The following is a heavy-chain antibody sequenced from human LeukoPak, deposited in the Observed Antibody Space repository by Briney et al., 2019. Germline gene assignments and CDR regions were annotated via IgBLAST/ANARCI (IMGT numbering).Heavy chain of an antibody. CDR1: GFTFKSYS. CDR3: ARAYLGVALDAFDI. V-gene: IGHV3-21*01. J-gene: IGHJ3*02. D-gene: IGHD3-3*01. CDR2: ITSSSSYI. Sequence: GGSLGLSCAASGFTFKSYSMNWVRQAPGKGLEWVSSITSSSSYIYYADSVKGRFTISRDNAKNSLYLQMNSLRAEDTAVYYCARAYLGVALDAFDIWGQGTMVTVSS.